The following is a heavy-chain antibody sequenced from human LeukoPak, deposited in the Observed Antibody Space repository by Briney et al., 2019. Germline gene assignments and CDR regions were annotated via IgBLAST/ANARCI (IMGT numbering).Heavy chain of an antibody. V-gene: IGHV1-69*05. CDR1: GGTFSSYA. CDR2: IIPIFGTA. D-gene: IGHD4-17*01. J-gene: IGHJ4*02. CDR3: ARGSDYGDYVGGDY. Sequence: ASVKVSCKASGGTFSSYAISWVRQAPGQRLEWMGRIIPIFGTANYAQKFQGRVTITTDESTSTAYMELSSLRSEDTAVYYCARGSDYGDYVGGDYWGQGTLVTVSS.